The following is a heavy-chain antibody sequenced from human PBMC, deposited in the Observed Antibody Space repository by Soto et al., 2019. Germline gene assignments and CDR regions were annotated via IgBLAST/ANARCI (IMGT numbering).Heavy chain of an antibody. CDR3: ARGTRDYFDTTGPGYGRDV. Sequence: QVQLQESGTGLVKPSQTLSLTCTVSGDSISDVDYYWSWVRQTPREGLEWIGASYDSGTSYYSPSLKSRMTISVDSSKNQFYLTRTSVTAADTAVYYCARGTRDYFDTTGPGYGRDVWGQGTTVTVSS. J-gene: IGHJ6*02. V-gene: IGHV4-30-4*01. D-gene: IGHD3-22*01. CDR1: GDSISDVDYY. CDR2: SYDSGTS.